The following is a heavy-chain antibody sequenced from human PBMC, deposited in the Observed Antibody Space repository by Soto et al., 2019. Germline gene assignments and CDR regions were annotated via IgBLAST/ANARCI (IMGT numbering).Heavy chain of an antibody. CDR3: AKVTKRAAAGRYEYYKYGMDV. CDR1: GFAFSTYA. Sequence: EVQLLESGGALEHPGGSLRLSCAASGFAFSTYAMTWVRQAPGKGLEWVSVISGIGGSSYYAASVKGRFTISRDNSKNTLVLQMNGLRAEDTAVYYCAKVTKRAAAGRYEYYKYGMDVWGQLTTVTVSS. J-gene: IGHJ6*02. CDR2: ISGIGGSS. D-gene: IGHD6-13*01. V-gene: IGHV3-23*01.